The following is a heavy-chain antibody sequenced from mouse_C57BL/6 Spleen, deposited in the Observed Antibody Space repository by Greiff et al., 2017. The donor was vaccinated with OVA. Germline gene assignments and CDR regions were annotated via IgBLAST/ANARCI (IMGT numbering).Heavy chain of an antibody. CDR2: IYPGDGDT. Sequence: QVQLQQSGAELVKPGASVKISCKASGYAFSSYWVNWVKQRPGKGLEWIGKIYPGDGDTNYNGKFKGQATLTADKSSSTAYMLLSSRTSEDSAVYCCARSGLGHWFAYWGQGTLVTVSA. CDR3: ARSGLGHWFAY. J-gene: IGHJ3*01. CDR1: GYAFSSYW. D-gene: IGHD4-1*01. V-gene: IGHV1-80*01.